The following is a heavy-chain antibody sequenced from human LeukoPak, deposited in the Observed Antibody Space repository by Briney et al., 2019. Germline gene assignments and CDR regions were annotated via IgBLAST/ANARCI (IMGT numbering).Heavy chain of an antibody. J-gene: IGHJ4*02. CDR3: ASDYSDSGSSYIDY. D-gene: IGHD3-10*01. CDR1: GFTFSRYA. CDR2: ISYDGSNK. Sequence: GGSLRLSCAASGFTFSRYAMYWVRQAPGKGLEWVAVISYDGSNKYYADSVKGRLSISRDNSQNTLYLQMNSLRAEDTAVYYCASDYSDSGSSYIDYWGQGTLVTVSS. V-gene: IGHV3-30*01.